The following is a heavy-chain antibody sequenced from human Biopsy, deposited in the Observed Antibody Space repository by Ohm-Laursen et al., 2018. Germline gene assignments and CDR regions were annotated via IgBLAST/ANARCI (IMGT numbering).Heavy chain of an antibody. CDR2: INSSGSTK. CDR3: ARDPNWGSGC. V-gene: IGHV3-11*04. Sequence: GSLRLSCAASGFPVSDYYMSWIRQAPGRGLEWVSDINSSGSTKYHAESVKGRFTISRDNAMNSVYLQMNSLKGEDTAVYYCARDPNWGSGCWGQGTLVTVSS. J-gene: IGHJ4*02. D-gene: IGHD7-27*01. CDR1: GFPVSDYY.